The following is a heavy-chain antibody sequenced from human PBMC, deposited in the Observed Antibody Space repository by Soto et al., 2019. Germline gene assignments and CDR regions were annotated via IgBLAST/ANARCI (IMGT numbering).Heavy chain of an antibody. J-gene: IGHJ4*02. CDR3: AKDPCGGDCYWLDY. Sequence: SLRLSCVVSGFTFSSYGMHWVRQAPGKGLEWVAVISYDGSNKYYADSVKGRFTISRDNSKNTLYLQMNSLRAEDAAVYYCAKDPCGGDCYWLDYWGQGTLVTVSS. V-gene: IGHV3-30*18. CDR2: ISYDGSNK. D-gene: IGHD2-21*02. CDR1: GFTFSSYG.